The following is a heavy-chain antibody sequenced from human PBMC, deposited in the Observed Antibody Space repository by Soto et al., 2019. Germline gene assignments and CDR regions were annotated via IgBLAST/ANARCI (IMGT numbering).Heavy chain of an antibody. CDR2: INHSGST. J-gene: IGHJ4*02. CDR3: ARDQHYYDSSGYYYGGRGFDY. V-gene: IGHV4-34*01. Sequence: SETLSITCAFYVGSFSGYYWSWIRQPPGKGLDLIGEINHSGSTNYNPSLKSRVTISVDKSKNQFSLKLSSVTAADTAVYYCARDQHYYDSSGYYYGGRGFDYWGQGTMVTVSS. CDR1: VGSFSGYY. D-gene: IGHD3-22*01.